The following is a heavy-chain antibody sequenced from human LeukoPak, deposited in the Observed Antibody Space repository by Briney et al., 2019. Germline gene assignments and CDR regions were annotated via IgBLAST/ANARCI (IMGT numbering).Heavy chain of an antibody. CDR3: ARDPDYYGSGSYGWD. CDR1: GGSISSGSYY. D-gene: IGHD3-10*01. V-gene: IGHV4-61*02. CDR2: IYTSGST. Sequence: SETLSLTCTVSGGSISSGSYYWSWIRQPAGKGLEWIGRIYTSGSTNYNPSLKSRVTISVDTSKNQFSLKLSSVTAADTAVYYCARDPDYYGSGSYGWDWGQGTLVTVSS. J-gene: IGHJ4*02.